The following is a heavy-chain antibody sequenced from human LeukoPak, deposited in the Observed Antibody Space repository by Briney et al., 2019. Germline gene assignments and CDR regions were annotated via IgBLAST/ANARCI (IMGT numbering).Heavy chain of an antibody. CDR1: GYSFTSYW. J-gene: IGHJ4*02. Sequence: GESLKISCKGSGYSFTSYWISWVRQMPGKGLEWMGRNDPSDSYTNYSPSFQGHVTISADKSISTAYLQWSSLKASDTAMYYCARHERGGSYFLLWGQGTLVTVSS. CDR2: NDPSDSYT. D-gene: IGHD1-26*01. CDR3: ARHERGGSYFLL. V-gene: IGHV5-10-1*01.